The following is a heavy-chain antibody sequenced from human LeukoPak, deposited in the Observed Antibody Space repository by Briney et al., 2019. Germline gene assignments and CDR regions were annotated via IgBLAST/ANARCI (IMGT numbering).Heavy chain of an antibody. D-gene: IGHD6-19*01. CDR3: ARISLSGWVNDH. CDR1: GFTFSSHW. CDR2: ISGDGRST. Sequence: GGSLRLSCAASGFTFSSHWMHWVRHAPGKGLVWVTRISGDGRSTSYADSVKGRFTISRDNAKNTLYLQMSSLRAEDTAMYYCARISLSGWVNDHWGQGTLVTVSS. J-gene: IGHJ4*02. V-gene: IGHV3-74*01.